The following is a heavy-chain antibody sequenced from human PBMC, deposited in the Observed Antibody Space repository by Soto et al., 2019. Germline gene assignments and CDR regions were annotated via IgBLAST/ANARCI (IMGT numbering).Heavy chain of an antibody. CDR2: ISSSGSTI. Sequence: GGSLRLSCAASGFTFSDYYMSWIRQAPGKGLEWVSYISSSGSTIYYADSVKGRFTISRDNAKNSLYLQMNSLRAEDTAVYYCARDSKAARLYWYFDLWGRGTLVTVSS. CDR3: ARDSKAARLYWYFDL. CDR1: GFTFSDYY. D-gene: IGHD6-6*01. J-gene: IGHJ2*01. V-gene: IGHV3-11*01.